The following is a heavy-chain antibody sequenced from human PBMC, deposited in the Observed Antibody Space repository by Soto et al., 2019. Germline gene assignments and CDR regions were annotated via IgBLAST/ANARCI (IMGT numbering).Heavy chain of an antibody. D-gene: IGHD3-16*01. CDR1: GFTFSSYA. Sequence: PGGSLRLSCAASGFTFSSYAMSWVRQAPGKGLEWVSAISGSGGSTYYADSVKGRFTISRDNSKNTLYLQMNSLRAEDTAVYYCAKASLVMRMTREAFDYWGQGTLVTVSS. J-gene: IGHJ4*02. V-gene: IGHV3-23*01. CDR2: ISGSGGST. CDR3: AKASLVMRMTREAFDY.